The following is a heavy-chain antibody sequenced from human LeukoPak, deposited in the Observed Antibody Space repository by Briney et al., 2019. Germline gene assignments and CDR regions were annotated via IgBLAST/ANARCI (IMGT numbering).Heavy chain of an antibody. J-gene: IGHJ4*02. CDR1: GGSFSGYY. Sequence: SETLSLTCAVYGGSFSGYYWSWIRQPPGKGLEWIGEINHSGSTNYNPSLKSRVTISVDTSKNQFSLKLSSVTAAVTAVYYCARARATMVRGVIITSFDYWGQGTLVTVSS. V-gene: IGHV4-34*01. D-gene: IGHD3-10*01. CDR3: ARARATMVRGVIITSFDY. CDR2: INHSGST.